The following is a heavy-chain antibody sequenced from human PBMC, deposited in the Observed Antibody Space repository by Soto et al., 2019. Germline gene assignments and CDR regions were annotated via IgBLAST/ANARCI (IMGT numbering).Heavy chain of an antibody. J-gene: IGHJ4*02. CDR1: GFTFSSYG. CDR3: AKDQTATTVTTL. D-gene: IGHD4-17*01. Sequence: QSGGSLRLSCAASGFTFSSYGMHWVRQAPGKGLEWVAVISYDGSNKYYADSVKGRFTISRDNSKNTLYLQMNSLRAEDTAVYYCAKDQTATTVTTLWGQGTLVTVSS. V-gene: IGHV3-30*18. CDR2: ISYDGSNK.